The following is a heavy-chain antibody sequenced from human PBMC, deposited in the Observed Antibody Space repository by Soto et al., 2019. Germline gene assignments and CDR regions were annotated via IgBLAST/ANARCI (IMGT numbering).Heavy chain of an antibody. CDR2: TYYRSKWTN. Sequence: SQTLSLTCAISGDSVSSISASWNWIRQSPSRGLEWLGRTYYRSKWTNDYAVSVKSRITINPETSKNQFSLQLSSVTPEDTAMYYCVRGYSSSFDYWGQGTVVTVSS. V-gene: IGHV6-1*01. CDR3: VRGYSSSFDY. CDR1: GDSVSSISAS. D-gene: IGHD2-15*01. J-gene: IGHJ4*02.